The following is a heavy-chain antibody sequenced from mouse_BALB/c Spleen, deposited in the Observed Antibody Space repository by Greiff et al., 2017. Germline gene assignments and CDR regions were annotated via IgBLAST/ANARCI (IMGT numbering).Heavy chain of an antibody. D-gene: IGHD2-14*01. CDR2: IDPSDSYT. V-gene: IGHV1-69*02. CDR3: ARYRYDGDWYFDV. Sequence: QVQLKESGAELVKPGASVKLSCKASGYTFTSYWMHWVKQRPGQGLEWIGEIDPSDSYTNYNQKFKGKATLTVDKSSSTAYMQLSSLTSEDSAVYYCARYRYDGDWYFDVWGAGTTVTVSS. J-gene: IGHJ1*01. CDR1: GYTFTSYW.